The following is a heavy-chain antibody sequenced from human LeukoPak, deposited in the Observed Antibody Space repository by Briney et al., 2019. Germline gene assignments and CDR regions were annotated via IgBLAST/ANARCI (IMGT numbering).Heavy chain of an antibody. CDR1: GYSISSAYY. V-gene: IGHV4-38-2*02. CDR3: ARLYRTMVRGATYRPPSTPPYNWFDP. D-gene: IGHD3-10*01. CDR2: MYHSGST. J-gene: IGHJ5*02. Sequence: SETLSLTCSVSGYSISSAYYWGWIRQPPGKGLEWIGTMYHSGSTNYNPSLKSRVTISVDTSKNQFSLKLSSVTAADTAVYYCARLYRTMVRGATYRPPSTPPYNWFDPWGQGTLVTVSS.